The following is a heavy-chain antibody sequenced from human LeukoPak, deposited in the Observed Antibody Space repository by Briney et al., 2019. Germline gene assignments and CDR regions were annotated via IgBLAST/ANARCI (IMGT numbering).Heavy chain of an antibody. D-gene: IGHD3-22*01. J-gene: IGHJ6*03. CDR1: GGTFSSYA. Sequence: SVKVSCKASGGTFSSYAISWVRQAPGQGLEWMGRIIPIFGTANYAQKFQSRVTITTDESTSTAYMELSSLRSEDTAVYYCASEYHYDSSGYYDNYMDVWGKGTTVTVSS. CDR2: IIPIFGTA. CDR3: ASEYHYDSSGYYDNYMDV. V-gene: IGHV1-69*05.